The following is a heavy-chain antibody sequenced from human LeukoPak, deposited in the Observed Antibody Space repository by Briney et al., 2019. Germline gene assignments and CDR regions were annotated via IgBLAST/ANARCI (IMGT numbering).Heavy chain of an antibody. J-gene: IGHJ4*02. V-gene: IGHV1-2*02. CDR1: GYIFTGYY. CDR2: INPDSGGT. Sequence: ASVKVSCKAPGYIFTGYYIHWVRQALGQGLEWMGWINPDSGGTYYAQKFQGRVTMTRDTSISTAYMELSRLRSDDTAVYYCARDRELEFDYWGQGTLVTVSS. CDR3: ARDRELEFDY. D-gene: IGHD1-26*01.